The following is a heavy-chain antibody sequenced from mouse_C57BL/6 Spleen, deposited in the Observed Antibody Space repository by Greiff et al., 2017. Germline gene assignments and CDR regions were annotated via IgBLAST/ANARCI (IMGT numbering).Heavy chain of an antibody. Sequence: QVQLQQSGAELARPGASVKLSCKASGYTFTSYGISWVKQRTGQGLEWIGEIYPRSGNTYYNEKFKGKATLTADKSSSTAYMELRSLTSEDSAVSFCARFRYEGYYLGAYWGQGTLVTVSA. V-gene: IGHV1-81*01. CDR3: ARFRYEGYYLGAY. D-gene: IGHD2-3*01. CDR2: IYPRSGNT. J-gene: IGHJ3*01. CDR1: GYTFTSYG.